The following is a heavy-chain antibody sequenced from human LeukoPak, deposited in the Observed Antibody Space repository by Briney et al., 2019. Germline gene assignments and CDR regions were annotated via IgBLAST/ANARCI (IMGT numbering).Heavy chain of an antibody. V-gene: IGHV4-61*02. J-gene: IGHJ4*02. D-gene: IGHD3-22*01. CDR2: IYTSGST. CDR3: ARTHDSSGYHYEVPDY. Sequence: PSETLSLTCTVSGGSISSGSYYWSWIRQPAGKGLEWIGRIYTSGSTNYNPSLKSRVTISVDTSKNQFSLKLSSVTAADTAVYYCARTHDSSGYHYEVPDYWGQGTLVTVSS. CDR1: GGSISSGSYY.